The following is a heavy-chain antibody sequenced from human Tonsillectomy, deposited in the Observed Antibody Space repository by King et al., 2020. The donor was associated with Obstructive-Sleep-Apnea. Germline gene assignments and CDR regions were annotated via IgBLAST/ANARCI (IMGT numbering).Heavy chain of an antibody. CDR1: GYIFTSYG. CDR2: SSPYNDNT. D-gene: IGHD2-2*01. CDR3: ARDRVCSSTSCYGVDDYYGMDV. V-gene: IGHV1-18*04. Sequence: VQLVESGAEVKKPGASVKFSCKASGYIFTSYGISWVRQAPGQGLEWMGWSSPYNDNTNYAQKAQGRVTVTTDTSTSTAYIELRNLRSDDTSVYYCARDRVCSSTSCYGVDDYYGMDVWGQGTTVTVSS. J-gene: IGHJ6*02.